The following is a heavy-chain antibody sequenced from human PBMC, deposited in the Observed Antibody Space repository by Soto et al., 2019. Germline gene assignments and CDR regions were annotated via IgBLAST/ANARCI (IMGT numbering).Heavy chain of an antibody. CDR1: GFTFSSYA. V-gene: IGHV3-23*01. Sequence: EVQLLESGGGLVQPGGSLRLSCAASGFTFSSYAMSWVRQAPGKGLEWVSAIRGSGGTTYYADSVKGRFTISRDNSKNTLYLQMNSLRAEDTAVYYCAKEPARSYSYYQYGMDVWGQGTTVTVSS. D-gene: IGHD1-26*01. J-gene: IGHJ6*02. CDR3: AKEPARSYSYYQYGMDV. CDR2: IRGSGGTT.